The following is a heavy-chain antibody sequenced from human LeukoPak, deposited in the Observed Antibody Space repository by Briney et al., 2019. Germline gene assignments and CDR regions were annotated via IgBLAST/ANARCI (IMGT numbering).Heavy chain of an antibody. CDR3: ARDTRGLFDY. CDR1: GFNFGVYW. CDR2: IKQDGSEK. D-gene: IGHD3-10*01. Sequence: GGSLRLSCAASGFNFGVYWMSWVRQAPGKGLEWVANIKQDGSEKNYMDSAKGRFTIARDNAKSSLHLQMNSLRVEDTAVHYCARDTRGLFDYWGQGTLVTVSS. V-gene: IGHV3-7*01. J-gene: IGHJ4*02.